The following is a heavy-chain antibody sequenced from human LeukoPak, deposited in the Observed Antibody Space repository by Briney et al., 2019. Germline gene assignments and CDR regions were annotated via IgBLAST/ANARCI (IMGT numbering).Heavy chain of an antibody. CDR1: GYSVSSGFY. D-gene: IGHD6-13*01. J-gene: IGHJ5*02. V-gene: IGHV4-38-2*02. CDR3: ARSKAHLSASWYGNWFDP. CDR2: IYHSGDT. Sequence: SETLSLTCTVSGYSVSSGFYWGWIRQPPGKGLEWIASIYHSGDTYYNPSLRSRVTISLDTSKNQLSLKLSSVTAADTAVYYCARSKAHLSASWYGNWFDPWGQGTLVTVSS.